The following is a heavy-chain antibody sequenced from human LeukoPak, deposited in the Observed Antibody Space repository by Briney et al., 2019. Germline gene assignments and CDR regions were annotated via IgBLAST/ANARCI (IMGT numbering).Heavy chain of an antibody. D-gene: IGHD3-10*01. CDR2: IYYSGST. Sequence: SETLSLTCTVSGGSISSYYWSWIRQPPGKGLEWIGYIYYSGSTNYNPSLKSRVTISVDTSKNQFSLKLSSVTAADTAEYYCARRSSEFDNWGQGTLVTVSS. CDR3: ARRSSEFDN. J-gene: IGHJ4*02. CDR1: GGSISSYY. V-gene: IGHV4-59*08.